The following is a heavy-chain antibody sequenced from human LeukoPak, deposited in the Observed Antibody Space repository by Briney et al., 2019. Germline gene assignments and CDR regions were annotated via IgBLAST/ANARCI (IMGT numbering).Heavy chain of an antibody. CDR3: APARGVIAY. J-gene: IGHJ4*02. V-gene: IGHV3-72*01. Sequence: PGGSLRLSCAASGFTFSDHYMDWVRQAPGKGLEWVGRIRNKINSHTTEYAASVKGRFTISRDDSKKSLYLQMNSLKTEDTAVYYCAPARGVIAYWGQGTLVTVSS. CDR2: IRNKINSHTT. D-gene: IGHD3-10*01. CDR1: GFTFSDHY.